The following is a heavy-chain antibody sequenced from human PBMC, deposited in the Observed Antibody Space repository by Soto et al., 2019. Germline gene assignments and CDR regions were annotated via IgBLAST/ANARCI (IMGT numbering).Heavy chain of an antibody. CDR1: GGSISSYH. CDR3: AGGDYYDSSGYYRPFDY. Sequence: SETLSLTCTVSGGSISSYHWSWIRQPPGKGLEWIGYIYYSGSTNYNPSLKSRVTISVDTSKNQFSLKLSSVTAADTAVYYCAGGDYYDSSGYYRPFDYWGQGTLVTVSS. V-gene: IGHV4-59*01. J-gene: IGHJ4*02. CDR2: IYYSGST. D-gene: IGHD3-22*01.